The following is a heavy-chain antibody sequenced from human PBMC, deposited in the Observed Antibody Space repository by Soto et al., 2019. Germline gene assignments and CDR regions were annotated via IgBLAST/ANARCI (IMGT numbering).Heavy chain of an antibody. CDR2: IFPSGIT. D-gene: IGHD3-10*01. V-gene: IGHV4-4*07. CDR1: GGSINNYY. J-gene: IGHJ6*02. CDR3: ARGSLTMDV. Sequence: LSLTCTVSGGSINNYYWSWIRQPAGKGLEWIGRIFPSGITNYNPSLKSRVIMSVDTSKNQFSLNLNSVTAADTAVYYCARGSLTMDVWGQGTTVTVSS.